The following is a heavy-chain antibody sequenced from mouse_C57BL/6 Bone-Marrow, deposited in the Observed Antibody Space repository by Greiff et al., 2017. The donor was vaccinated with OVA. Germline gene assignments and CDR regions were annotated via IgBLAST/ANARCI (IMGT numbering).Heavy chain of an antibody. CDR1: GYTFTSYW. Sequence: VQLQQPGAELVMPGASVKLSCKASGYTFTSYWMHWVKQRPGQGLEWIGEIDPSDSYTNYNQKFKGKSTLTVDKSSSTAYMQLSSLKSEDAAVYYCARKGHYYGSSYRGCWYFDVWGTGTTVTVSS. J-gene: IGHJ1*03. CDR3: ARKGHYYGSSYRGCWYFDV. D-gene: IGHD1-1*01. CDR2: IDPSDSYT. V-gene: IGHV1-69*01.